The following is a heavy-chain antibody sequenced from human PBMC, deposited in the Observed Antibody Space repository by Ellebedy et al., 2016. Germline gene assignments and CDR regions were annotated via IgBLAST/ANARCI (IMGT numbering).Heavy chain of an antibody. D-gene: IGHD2-15*01. CDR2: LNNDGSGT. CDR3: ARVVVVSANYGMDV. V-gene: IGHV3-74*01. CDR1: GFTFSNAW. J-gene: IGHJ6*02. Sequence: GGSLRLXXAASGFTFSNAWMYWVRQAPGKGLVWVSRLNNDGSGTTYADSVKGRFTISRDNAKNSLYLQMNSLTGEDTAVYFCARVVVVSANYGMDVWGQGTTVSVSS.